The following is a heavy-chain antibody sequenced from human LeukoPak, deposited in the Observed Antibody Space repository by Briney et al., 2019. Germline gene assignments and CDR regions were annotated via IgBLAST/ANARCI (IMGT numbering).Heavy chain of an antibody. CDR1: GFTFSRYS. D-gene: IGHD2-21*01. J-gene: IGHJ3*02. CDR3: ARDLGIGAFDI. Sequence: PGGSLRLSCAASGFTFSRYSMNWVRQAPGKGLEWVSSISSSSDYIYYADSVRGRFTISRDNAENSLYLQMNSLRAEDTAVYYCARDLGIGAFDIWGQGTMVTVSS. V-gene: IGHV3-21*01. CDR2: ISSSSDYI.